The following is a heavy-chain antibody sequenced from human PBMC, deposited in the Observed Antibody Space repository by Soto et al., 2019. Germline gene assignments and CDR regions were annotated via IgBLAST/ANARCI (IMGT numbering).Heavy chain of an antibody. J-gene: IGHJ4*02. CDR2: IYYSGST. CDR3: ARHQIQLWLSPPDY. Sequence: SSETLSLTCTVSGGSISSSSYYWGWIRQPPGKGLEWIGSIYYSGSTYYNPSLKSRVTISVDTSKNQFSLKLSSVTAADTAVYYCARHQIQLWLSPPDYWGQGTLVTVS. V-gene: IGHV4-39*01. D-gene: IGHD5-18*01. CDR1: GGSISSSSYY.